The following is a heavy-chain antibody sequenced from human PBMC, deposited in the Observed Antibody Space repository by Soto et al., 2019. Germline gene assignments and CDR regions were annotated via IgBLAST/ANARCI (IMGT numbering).Heavy chain of an antibody. CDR2: INSDGSTI. D-gene: IGHD3-10*01. J-gene: IGHJ4*02. CDR3: ARVPYGSYAWDY. V-gene: IGHV3-74*01. Sequence: EVQLVESGGGLVQPGGSLRLSCAASGFTFSSYWMHWVRQAPGKGLVWVSRINSDGSTITYADSVKGRFTISRDNAKNTLYLQMNSLRDEETAVYYCARVPYGSYAWDYWSQGTRVTVSS. CDR1: GFTFSSYW.